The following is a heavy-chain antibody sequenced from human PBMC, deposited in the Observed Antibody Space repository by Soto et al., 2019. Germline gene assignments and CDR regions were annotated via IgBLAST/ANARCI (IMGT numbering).Heavy chain of an antibody. CDR3: ARDLERGYCSGGSCYPGDNWFDP. D-gene: IGHD2-15*01. CDR2: IYHSGST. CDR1: GGSISSGGYS. J-gene: IGHJ5*02. Sequence: LSLTCAVSGGSISSGGYSWSWIRQPPGKGLEWIGYIYHSGSTYYNPSLKSRVTISVDTSKNQFSLKLSSVTAADTAVYYCARDLERGYCSGGSCYPGDNWFDPWGQGTLVTVSS. V-gene: IGHV4-30-2*01.